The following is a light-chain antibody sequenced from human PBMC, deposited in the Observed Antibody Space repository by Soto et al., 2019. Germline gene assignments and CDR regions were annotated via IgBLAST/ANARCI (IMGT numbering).Light chain of an antibody. V-gene: IGLV2-14*01. J-gene: IGLJ2*01. Sequence: QSALTQPASVSGSPGQSITISCTGTSSDVGGHNFVSWYQQRPGKAPKLMIYDVTNRPSGVSNRFSGSKSGNTASLTISGLQAEDEADYYCSSYTSSNTLVFGGGTKLTVL. CDR2: DVT. CDR1: SSDVGGHNF. CDR3: SSYTSSNTLV.